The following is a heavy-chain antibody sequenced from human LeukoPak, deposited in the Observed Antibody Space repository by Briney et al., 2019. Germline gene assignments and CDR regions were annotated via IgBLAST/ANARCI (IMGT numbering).Heavy chain of an antibody. J-gene: IGHJ4*02. CDR3: ARDRLAAAGTYSSDY. V-gene: IGHV3-53*04. Sequence: GGSLRLSCAASGFTVSSNYMSWVRQAPGKGLEWVSVIYSGGSTYYADSVKGRFTISRHNSKNTLYLQINSLRAEDTAVYYCARDRLAAAGTYSSDYWGQGTLVTVSS. D-gene: IGHD6-13*01. CDR2: IYSGGST. CDR1: GFTVSSNY.